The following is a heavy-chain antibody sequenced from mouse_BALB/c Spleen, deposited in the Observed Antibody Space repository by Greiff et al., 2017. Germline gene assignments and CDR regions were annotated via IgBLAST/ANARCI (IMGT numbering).Heavy chain of an antibody. CDR3: ARVWPKDY. CDR1: GYTFTSYW. Sequence: VQVVESGAELAKPGASVKMSCKASGYTFTSYWMHWVKQRPGQGLEWIGYINPSTGYTEYNQKFKDKATLTADKSSSTAYMQLSSLTSEDSAVYYCARVWPKDYWGQGTSVTVSS. CDR2: INPSTGYT. V-gene: IGHV1-7*01. J-gene: IGHJ4*01. D-gene: IGHD2-10*02.